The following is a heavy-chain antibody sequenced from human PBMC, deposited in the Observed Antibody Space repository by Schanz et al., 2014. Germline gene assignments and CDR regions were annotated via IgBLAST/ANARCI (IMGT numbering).Heavy chain of an antibody. CDR1: GFIFSNSW. D-gene: IGHD2-15*01. CDR2: ISGSGGDT. V-gene: IGHV3-23*04. Sequence: EVQLVESGGGLVQPGGSLRLSCAASGFIFSNSWMSWVRQAPGQGLEWVSTISGSGGDTYPADSVKGRFTISRDNSRNTVYLQMSSLRAEDTAVYYCVKDDRGDVVVVAANYWGQGAQVIVSS. J-gene: IGHJ4*02. CDR3: VKDDRGDVVVVAANY.